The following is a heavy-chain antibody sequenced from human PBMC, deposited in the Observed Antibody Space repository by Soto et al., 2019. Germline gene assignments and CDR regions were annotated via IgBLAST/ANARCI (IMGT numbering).Heavy chain of an antibody. D-gene: IGHD3-16*01. J-gene: IGHJ4*02. V-gene: IGHV4-38-2*02. CDR3: ARDGGNPSLLGYFDY. CDR2: IYHSGST. CDR1: GYSISSGYY. Sequence: SETLSLTCAVSGYSISSGYYWGWIRQPPGKGLEWIGSIYHSGSTYYNPSLKSRVTISVDTSKNQFSLKLSSVTTADTAVYYCARDGGNPSLLGYFDYWGQGTLVTVSS.